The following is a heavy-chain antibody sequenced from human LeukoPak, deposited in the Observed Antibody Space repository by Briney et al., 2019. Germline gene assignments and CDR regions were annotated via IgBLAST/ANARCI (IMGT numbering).Heavy chain of an antibody. J-gene: IGHJ4*02. D-gene: IGHD1-26*01. Sequence: SETLSLTCAVSSYSISSGYYGGWIRQPPGKGLEWIGSIYHSGITYYNPSLKSRPTISVDTSKSQFTLTLSAVTAADTALYYCAQVSVGVTKSFDYWGQGTLVTVSS. CDR3: AQVSVGVTKSFDY. CDR2: IYHSGIT. V-gene: IGHV4-38-2*01. CDR1: SYSISSGYY.